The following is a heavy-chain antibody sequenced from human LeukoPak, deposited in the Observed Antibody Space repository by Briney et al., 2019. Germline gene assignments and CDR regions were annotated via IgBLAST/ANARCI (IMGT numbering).Heavy chain of an antibody. Sequence: GGSLRLSCAASGFTFRSYAMSWVRQAPGKGLEWVSTISGSGTTTDYADSVKGRFTISRDNSKNTLYLQMNSLRAEDTAIYYCAKARGPVISVVIFDYWGQGTLVTVSS. CDR1: GFTFRSYA. J-gene: IGHJ4*02. CDR2: ISGSGTTT. CDR3: AKARGPVISVVIFDY. D-gene: IGHD3-22*01. V-gene: IGHV3-23*01.